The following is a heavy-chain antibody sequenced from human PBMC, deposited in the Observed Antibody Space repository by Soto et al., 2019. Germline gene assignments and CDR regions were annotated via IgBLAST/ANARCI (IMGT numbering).Heavy chain of an antibody. CDR1: GGSISSGDYY. V-gene: IGHV4-30-4*01. D-gene: IGHD3-22*01. CDR3: ARVGEEYYYDSSGYSHFDY. J-gene: IGHJ4*02. Sequence: PSETLSLTCTVSGGSISSGDYYWSWIRQPPGKGLEWIGYIYYSGSTYYNPSLKSRVTISVDTSKNQFSLKLSSVTAADTAVYYCARVGEEYYYDSSGYSHFDYWGQGTLVTVSP. CDR2: IYYSGST.